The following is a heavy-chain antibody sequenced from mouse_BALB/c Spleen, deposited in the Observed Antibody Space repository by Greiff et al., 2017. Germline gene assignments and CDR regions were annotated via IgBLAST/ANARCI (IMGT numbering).Heavy chain of an antibody. CDR2: ISTYYGDA. CDR3: ARRCYYVNYAMDY. Sequence: QVQLQQSGAELVRPGVSVKISCKGSGYTFTDYAMHWVKQSHAKSLEWIGVISTYYGDASYNQKFKGKATMTVDKSSSTAYMELARLTSEDSAIYYCARRCYYVNYAMDYWGQGTSVTVSS. V-gene: IGHV1S137*01. D-gene: IGHD1-1*01. J-gene: IGHJ4*01. CDR1: GYTFTDYA.